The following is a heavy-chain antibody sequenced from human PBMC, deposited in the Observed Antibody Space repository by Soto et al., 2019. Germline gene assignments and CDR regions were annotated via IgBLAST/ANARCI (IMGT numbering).Heavy chain of an antibody. CDR2: IYPGDSDT. D-gene: IGHD6-6*01. J-gene: IGHJ6*02. CDR3: AVAARPYYYYYGMDV. CDR1: GYSFTSYW. V-gene: IGHV5-51*01. Sequence: GESLKISCKGSGYSFTSYWIGWVRQMPGKGLEWMGIIYPGDSDTRYSPSFQGQVTISADKSISTAYLQWSSLKASDTAMYYCAVAARPYYYYYGMDVWGQGTTVTVSS.